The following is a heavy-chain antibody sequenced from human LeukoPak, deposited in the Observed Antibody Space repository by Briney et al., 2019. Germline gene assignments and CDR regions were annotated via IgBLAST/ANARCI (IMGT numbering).Heavy chain of an antibody. CDR3: ARGVRSWWFDP. V-gene: IGHV4-59*01. CDR1: GGSISSYY. CDR2: IYYSGST. J-gene: IGHJ5*02. Sequence: SETLSLTCTVSGGSISSYYCNWIRQPPGKGLEWIGYIYYSGSTNYNPSLKSRVTISVDTSKNQFSLKLSSVTAADTAVYYCARGVRSWWFDPWGQGTLVTVSS.